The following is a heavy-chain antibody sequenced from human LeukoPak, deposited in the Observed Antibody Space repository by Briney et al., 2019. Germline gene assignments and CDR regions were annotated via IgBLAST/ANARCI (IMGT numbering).Heavy chain of an antibody. Sequence: PGGSLRLSCAASGFTFSSYAMSWVRQAPGKGLEWVSAISGSGGSTYYADSVKGRFTISRDNSKNTLYLQMNSLRAEDTAVYYCAKEGPPYDYVWGSYRPFDYWGQGTLVTVSS. CDR2: ISGSGGST. D-gene: IGHD3-16*02. V-gene: IGHV3-23*01. J-gene: IGHJ4*02. CDR1: GFTFSSYA. CDR3: AKEGPPYDYVWGSYRPFDY.